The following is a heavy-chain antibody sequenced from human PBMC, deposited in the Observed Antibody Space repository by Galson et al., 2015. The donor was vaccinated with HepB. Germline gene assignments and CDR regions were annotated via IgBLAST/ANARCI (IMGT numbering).Heavy chain of an antibody. CDR1: GGTFSSYA. V-gene: IGHV1-69*06. CDR2: IIPIFGTA. Sequence: SVKVSCKASGGTFSSYAISWVRQAPGQGLEWMGGIIPIFGTANYAQKFQGRVTITADKSTSTAYMELSSLRSEDTAVYYCARDLPSWRSSAVDIWGQGTMVTVSS. J-gene: IGHJ3*02. CDR3: ARDLPSWRSSAVDI. D-gene: IGHD5-24*01.